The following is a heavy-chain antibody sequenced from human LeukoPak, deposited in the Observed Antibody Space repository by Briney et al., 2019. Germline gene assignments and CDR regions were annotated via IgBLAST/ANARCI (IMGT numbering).Heavy chain of an antibody. CDR3: TRDYPASFDV. J-gene: IGHJ3*01. V-gene: IGHV3-49*04. CDR2: IRSTIYGGTT. Sequence: PGGSLRLSCTVSGFNFGDFAMSWVRQAPGKGLEWLGFIRSTIYGGTTDYAASVKGRFTISRDDSKSIAYLQMNSLKTDDTAMYYCTRDYPASFDVWGQGTLVTVSS. CDR1: GFNFGDFA.